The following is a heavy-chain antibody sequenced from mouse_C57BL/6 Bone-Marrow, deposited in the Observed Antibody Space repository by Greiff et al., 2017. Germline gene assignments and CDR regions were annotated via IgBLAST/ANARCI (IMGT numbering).Heavy chain of an antibody. CDR2: IWSGGST. D-gene: IGHD3-3*01. Sequence: QVQLKQSGPGLVQPSQSLSITCTVSGFSLTSYGVHWVRQPPGKGLEWLGVIWSGGSTDYNAAFISRLSISKDNSKSQVFFKMNSLQADDTAIYYCAKGTPWYFDVWGTGTTVTVSS. CDR3: AKGTPWYFDV. V-gene: IGHV2-4*01. J-gene: IGHJ1*03. CDR1: GFSLTSYG.